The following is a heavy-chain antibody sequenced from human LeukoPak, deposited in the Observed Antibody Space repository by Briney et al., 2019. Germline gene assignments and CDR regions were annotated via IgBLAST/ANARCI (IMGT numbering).Heavy chain of an antibody. V-gene: IGHV4-59*01. J-gene: IGHJ6*04. D-gene: IGHD3-10*01. Sequence: EPSETLSLTCTVSGGSISSYYWSWIRQPPGKGLEWIGYIYYSGSTNYNPSLKSRVTISVDTSKNQFSLKLSSVTAADTAVYYCAREPHSMKYYYGSGSLAGILDVWGKGTTVTVSS. CDR3: AREPHSMKYYYGSGSLAGILDV. CDR2: IYYSGST. CDR1: GGSISSYY.